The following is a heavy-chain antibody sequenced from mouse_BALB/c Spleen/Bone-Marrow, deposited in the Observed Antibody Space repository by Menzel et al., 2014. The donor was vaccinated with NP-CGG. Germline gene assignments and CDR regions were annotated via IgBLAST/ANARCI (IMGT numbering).Heavy chain of an antibody. CDR1: GFTFSSYT. V-gene: IGHV5-12-2*01. CDR2: VSNGGGST. Sequence: EVKLVETGGGLVQPGGSLKLSCAASGFTFSSYTMSWVRQTQEKRLERVAYVSNGGGSTYYPDTVKGRFTISRDNAKNTLYLQMSSLKSEDTAMYYCARHKNWVFYYWGQGTTLTVSS. CDR3: ARHKNWVFYY. J-gene: IGHJ2*01. D-gene: IGHD4-1*01.